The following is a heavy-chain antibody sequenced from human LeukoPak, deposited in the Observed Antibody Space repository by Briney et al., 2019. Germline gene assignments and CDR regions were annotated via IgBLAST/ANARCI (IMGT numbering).Heavy chain of an antibody. CDR2: IGNTGRTI. CDR3: VRGDRYFFDF. J-gene: IGHJ4*02. CDR1: GFTFSSYE. V-gene: IGHV3-48*03. Sequence: GGSLRLSCAASGFTFSSYEMNWGRQGPGRGQERVSYIGNTGRTIYYTDSVKGRFTISRDNAKSSLYLQMNSRRAEDTAIYYCVRGDRYFFDFWGQGTLVTVSS.